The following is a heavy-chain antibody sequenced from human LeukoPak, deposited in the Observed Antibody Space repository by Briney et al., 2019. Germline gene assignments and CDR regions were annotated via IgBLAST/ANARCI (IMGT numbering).Heavy chain of an antibody. CDR3: AKDRPNFYENSGHYYRRDGDS. J-gene: IGHJ5*01. V-gene: IGHV3-23*01. D-gene: IGHD3-22*01. CDR1: GFTFTNAW. Sequence: GGSLKLSCTTSGFTFTNAWMSWVRQAPGKGLEWVASMCGTAGCTFYPDSVKGRFTISRDNSKNILYLQMNSLRAEDTAIYYCAKDRPNFYENSGHYYRRDGDSWGQGTLVTVSS. CDR2: MCGTAGCT.